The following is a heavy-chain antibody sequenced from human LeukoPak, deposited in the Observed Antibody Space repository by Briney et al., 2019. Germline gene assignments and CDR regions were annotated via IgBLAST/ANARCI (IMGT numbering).Heavy chain of an antibody. CDR3: ARARKVGASSFDY. D-gene: IGHD1-26*01. Sequence: GRSLRLSCAASGFTFDDYAMHWVRQAPGKGLEWVSGISWNSGSIGYADSVKGRFTISRDNAKNSLYLQMNSLRAEDTAVYYCARARKVGASSFDYWGQGTLVTVSS. J-gene: IGHJ4*02. V-gene: IGHV3-9*01. CDR1: GFTFDDYA. CDR2: ISWNSGSI.